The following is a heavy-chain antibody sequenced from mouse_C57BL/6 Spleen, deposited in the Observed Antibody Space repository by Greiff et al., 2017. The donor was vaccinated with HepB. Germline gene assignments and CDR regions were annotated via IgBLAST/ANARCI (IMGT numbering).Heavy chain of an antibody. CDR2: IYPGDGDT. V-gene: IGHV1-82*01. CDR1: GYAFSSSW. Sequence: VQLQQSGPELVKPGASVKISCKASGYAFSSSWMNWVKQRPGKGLEWIGRIYPGDGDTNYNGKFKGKATLTADKSSSTAYMQLSSLTSEDSAVYFCARWSNYYAMDYWGQGTSVTVSS. D-gene: IGHD2-5*01. CDR3: ARWSNYYAMDY. J-gene: IGHJ4*01.